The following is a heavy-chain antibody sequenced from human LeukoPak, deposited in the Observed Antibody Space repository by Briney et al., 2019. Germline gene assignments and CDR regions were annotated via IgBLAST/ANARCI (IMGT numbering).Heavy chain of an antibody. CDR3: ATNHPSITGRPYYFDY. CDR1: GFTFSSYG. V-gene: IGHV3-30*02. J-gene: IGHJ4*02. CDR2: IRYDGSNK. D-gene: IGHD5-24*01. Sequence: TGGSLRLSCAASGFTFSSYGMHWVRQAPGKGLEWVAFIRYDGSNKYYADSVKGRFTISRDNSKNTLYLQMNSLRAEDTAVYYCATNHPSITGRPYYFDYWGQGTLVTVSS.